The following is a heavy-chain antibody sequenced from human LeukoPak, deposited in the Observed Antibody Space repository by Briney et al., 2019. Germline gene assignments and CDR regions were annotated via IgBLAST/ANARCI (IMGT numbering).Heavy chain of an antibody. CDR1: GGSISSGDYY. J-gene: IGHJ3*02. D-gene: IGHD3-10*01. V-gene: IGHV4-30-4*01. CDR2: IYYSGST. Sequence: SSETLSLTCTVSGGSISSGDYYWSWIRRPPGKGLEWIGYIYYSGSTYYNPSLKSRVTISVDTSKNQFSLKLSSVTAAGTAVYYCARASSYYGSGTYDAFDIWGQGTMVTVSS. CDR3: ARASSYYGSGTYDAFDI.